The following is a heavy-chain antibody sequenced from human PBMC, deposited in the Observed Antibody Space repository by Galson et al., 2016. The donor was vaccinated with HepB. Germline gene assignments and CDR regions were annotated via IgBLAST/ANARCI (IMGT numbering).Heavy chain of an antibody. Sequence: TLSLTCTVSGASISSGTYYWSWIRQFPGRGLEWIGYISHSGSTFYNPSLKSRLTISFDTSNNQFSLKLTSVTAADTAVYYCSRGGYNWGQGTLVTVSS. CDR3: SRGGYN. J-gene: IGHJ4*02. CDR2: ISHSGST. D-gene: IGHD5-18*01. V-gene: IGHV4-31*03. CDR1: GASISSGTYY.